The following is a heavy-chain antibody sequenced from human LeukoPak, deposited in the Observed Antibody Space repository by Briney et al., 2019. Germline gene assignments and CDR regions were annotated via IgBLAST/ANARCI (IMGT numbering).Heavy chain of an antibody. Sequence: GGSLRLSCVASGFTFGTYAMSWVRQAPGKGLEWVSGISGSGGGTYYGDSVKGRFTISRDNSKNTVYLQMDNLRADDTAVYYCAKGGGSGSYYIFDFWGQGTLVTVSS. CDR1: GFTFGTYA. CDR3: AKGGGSGSYYIFDF. D-gene: IGHD3-10*01. V-gene: IGHV3-23*01. J-gene: IGHJ4*02. CDR2: ISGSGGGT.